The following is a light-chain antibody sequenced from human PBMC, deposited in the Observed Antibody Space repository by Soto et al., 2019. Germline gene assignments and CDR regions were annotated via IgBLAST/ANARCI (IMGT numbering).Light chain of an antibody. V-gene: IGKV3-15*01. J-gene: IGKJ1*01. CDR2: DTS. CDR1: QSLNSN. CDR3: QQYNTWWT. Sequence: ILLTQSPATLSVSPGERVTLSCRASQSLNSNLAWYQQRPGQAPRLLIYDTSTRATGIPARFSGSGSGTAFTITISSLQSEAFAVYYCQQYNTWWTFGQGTKVEIK.